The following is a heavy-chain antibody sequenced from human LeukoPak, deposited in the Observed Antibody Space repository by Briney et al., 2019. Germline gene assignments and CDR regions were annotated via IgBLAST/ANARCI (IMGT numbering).Heavy chain of an antibody. CDR2: IIPTFGTA. CDR1: GGTFSSYA. CDR3: ASYYYGSGSYYPLDY. Sequence: VASVKVSCKASGGTFSSYAISWVRQAPGQGLEWMGGIIPTFGTANYAQKFQGRVTITADESTSTAYMELSSLRSEDTAVYYCASYYYGSGSYYPLDYWGQGTLVTVSS. J-gene: IGHJ4*02. V-gene: IGHV1-69*13. D-gene: IGHD3-10*01.